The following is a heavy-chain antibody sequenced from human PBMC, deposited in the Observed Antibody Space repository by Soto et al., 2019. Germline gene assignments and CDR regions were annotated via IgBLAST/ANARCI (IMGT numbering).Heavy chain of an antibody. CDR2: INPDASSI. Sequence: VWSLILSCAASGFTFSSYWMHWVRQVPGKGLVWVSRINPDASSIMYADSVKGRFTISKDDAKNTLYLQVNSLRAEDTAVYYCARRGSELELRVYWGQGSLVTVSS. D-gene: IGHD1-7*01. V-gene: IGHV3-74*03. CDR1: GFTFSSYW. CDR3: ARRGSELELRVY. J-gene: IGHJ4*02.